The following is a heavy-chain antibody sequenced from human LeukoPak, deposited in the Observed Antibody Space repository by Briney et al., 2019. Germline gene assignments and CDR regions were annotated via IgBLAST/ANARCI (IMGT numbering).Heavy chain of an antibody. D-gene: IGHD3-22*01. V-gene: IGHV3-23*01. CDR2: ISGTSDRT. CDR3: AKGRIVVVALDS. J-gene: IGHJ4*02. Sequence: GGSLRLSCAAAGITFSSYALSWVRQAPGKGLEWVSTISGTSDRTYYADSVKGRFTISRDKSKNTLYLQMNSLRAEDTAVYYCAKGRIVVVALDSWGQGILVTVSS. CDR1: GITFSSYA.